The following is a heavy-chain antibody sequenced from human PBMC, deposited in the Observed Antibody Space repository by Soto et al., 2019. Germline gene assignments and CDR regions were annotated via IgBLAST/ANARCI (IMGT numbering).Heavy chain of an antibody. J-gene: IGHJ4*02. CDR2: ISFDGGDK. V-gene: IGHV3-30*18. Sequence: GGSLRLSCAASGFTFERSAMYWVRQAPGKGLECVALISFDGGDKYYGDSVKGRFTISRDNSKNTLYLQMNSLRPEDTAVYYCAKDHLVTGTVYFDLWGQGAQVTVSS. CDR1: GFTFERSA. D-gene: IGHD6-19*01. CDR3: AKDHLVTGTVYFDL.